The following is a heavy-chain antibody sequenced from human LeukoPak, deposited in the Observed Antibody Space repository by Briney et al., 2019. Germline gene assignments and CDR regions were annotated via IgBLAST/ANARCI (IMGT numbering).Heavy chain of an antibody. D-gene: IGHD3-22*01. CDR3: ARGREYYDSSGYYYWWSGQAGKIKNWFDP. CDR1: GGTFSSYA. J-gene: IGHJ5*02. Sequence: SVKVSCKASGGTFSSYAISWVRQAPGQGLEWMGGIIPIFGTANYAQKFQGRVTITADESTSTAYMELSSLRSEDTAVYYCARGREYYDSSGYYYWWSGQAGKIKNWFDPWGQGTLVTVSS. CDR2: IIPIFGTA. V-gene: IGHV1-69*13.